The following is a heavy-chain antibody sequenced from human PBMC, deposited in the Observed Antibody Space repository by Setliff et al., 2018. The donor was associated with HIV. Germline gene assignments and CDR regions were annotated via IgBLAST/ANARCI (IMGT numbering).Heavy chain of an antibody. Sequence: GGSLRLSCAASGFTFSNYAMGWVRQGPGKGLEWVSTIGAAGYPTHYAESVKGRFTISRDNSKNMLYLQMNSLRADDTAVYYCTTEDPWLRFGHWGQGTLVTVSS. J-gene: IGHJ5*02. D-gene: IGHD5-12*01. CDR2: IGAAGYPT. CDR3: TTEDPWLRFGH. CDR1: GFTFSNYA. V-gene: IGHV3-23*01.